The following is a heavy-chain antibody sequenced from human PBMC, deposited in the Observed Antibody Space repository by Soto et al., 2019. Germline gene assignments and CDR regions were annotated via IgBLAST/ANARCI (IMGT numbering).Heavy chain of an antibody. J-gene: IGHJ4*02. D-gene: IGHD7-27*01. CDR1: GFTFSKYG. V-gene: IGHV3-30*03. CDR2: ISYDGRNK. Sequence: GGSLRLSCAASGFTFSKYGMHWVRQAPGKGLEWVAVISYDGRNKYSADSVKGRFTISRDNSKNTLFLQMNSLRVEDAAVYFCAIDRDTLGPAYYFDYCGQGTLVPVYS. CDR3: AIDRDTLGPAYYFDY.